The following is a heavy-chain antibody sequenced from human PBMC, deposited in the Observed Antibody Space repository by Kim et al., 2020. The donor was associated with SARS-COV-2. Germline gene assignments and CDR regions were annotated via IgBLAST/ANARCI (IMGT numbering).Heavy chain of an antibody. J-gene: IGHJ4*02. V-gene: IGHV4-31*03. CDR1: GGSISSGGYY. CDR3: ARDGGDPFDY. D-gene: IGHD2-21*02. CDR2: IYYSGST. Sequence: SETLSLTCTVSGGSISSGGYYWSWIRQHPGKGLEWIGYIYYSGSTYYNPSLKSRVTISVDTSKNQFSLKLSSVTAADTAVYYCARDGGDPFDYWGQGTLVTVSS.